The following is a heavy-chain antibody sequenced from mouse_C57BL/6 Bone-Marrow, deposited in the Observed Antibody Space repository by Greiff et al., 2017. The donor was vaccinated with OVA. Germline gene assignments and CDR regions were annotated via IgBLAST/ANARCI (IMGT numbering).Heavy chain of an antibody. J-gene: IGHJ4*01. CDR2: IYPAGGYT. D-gene: IGHD2-10*01. CDR3: GGRTIGPYTNYYAMDY. CDR1: GYTFTSYW. Sequence: QVQLQQSGAELVRPGTSVKLSCKASGYTFTSYWIGWAKQRPGHGLEWIGDIYPAGGYTNYNEKFKGKATLTVDKSSSTAYMQLSSLTSEDSAIYYCGGRTIGPYTNYYAMDYWGQGTSVTVSS. V-gene: IGHV1-63*01.